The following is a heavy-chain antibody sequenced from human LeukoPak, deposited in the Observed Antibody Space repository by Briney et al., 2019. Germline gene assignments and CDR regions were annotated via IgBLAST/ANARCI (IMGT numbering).Heavy chain of an antibody. V-gene: IGHV1-18*01. D-gene: IGHD5-18*01. Sequence: WASVKVSCKASGYTFTSYGITWVRQAPGQGLEWMGWISPYNGNTNYAQRLQGRVTMTTDTSTSTAYMELRSLRSDDTAVYYCARESGVVRVDTVMAKFDYWGQGTLVTVSS. CDR1: GYTFTSYG. CDR3: ARESGVVRVDTVMAKFDY. J-gene: IGHJ4*02. CDR2: ISPYNGNT.